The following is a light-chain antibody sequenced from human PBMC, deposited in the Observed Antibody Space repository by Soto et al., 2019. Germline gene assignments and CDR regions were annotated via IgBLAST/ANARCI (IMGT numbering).Light chain of an antibody. Sequence: QAVVTQPASVSGSPGQSITISCTGTSSDVGSYNYVSWYQQHPGKAPKLMIYEVSDRPSGVSNRFSGSKSGNTASLTISGLQAEDEADYYCSSYATSRDVLFGGGTKVTVL. CDR2: EVS. CDR1: SSDVGSYNY. CDR3: SSYATSRDVL. V-gene: IGLV2-14*01. J-gene: IGLJ2*01.